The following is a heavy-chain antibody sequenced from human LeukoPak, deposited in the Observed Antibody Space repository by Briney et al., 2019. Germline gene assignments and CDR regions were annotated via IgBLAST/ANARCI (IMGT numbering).Heavy chain of an antibody. V-gene: IGHV1-2*02. CDR2: INPNSGDT. J-gene: IGHJ4*02. Sequence: ASVKVSCKASGYTFTGYYLHWVRQAPGQGLEWMGWINPNSGDTNYAQNSQGRVTMTRDTSINTAYMELSRLRSDDTAVYYCARLSRSGYSCDYWGQGTLVTVSS. CDR1: GYTFTGYY. CDR3: ARLSRSGYSCDY. D-gene: IGHD3-3*01.